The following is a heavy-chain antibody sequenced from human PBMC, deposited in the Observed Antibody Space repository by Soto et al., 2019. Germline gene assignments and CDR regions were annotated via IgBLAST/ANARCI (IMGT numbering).Heavy chain of an antibody. Sequence: EVHLVESGGGLVKPGGSLRLSCAVSGFTFSSCTMNWVRQAPGKGLEWVSSISPSTSHIYYADSVKGLFTISRDNAKNSLFLQMNSLRAEDTAVYYCSGCSGGACHQNYCMDVWGQGTTVTVSS. D-gene: IGHD2-15*01. CDR1: GFTFSSCT. V-gene: IGHV3-21*01. J-gene: IGHJ6*02. CDR2: ISPSTSHI. CDR3: SGCSGGACHQNYCMDV.